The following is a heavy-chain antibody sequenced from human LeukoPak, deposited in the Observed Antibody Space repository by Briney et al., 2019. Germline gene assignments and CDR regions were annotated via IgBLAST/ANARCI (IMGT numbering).Heavy chain of an antibody. V-gene: IGHV4-59*01. Sequence: PSETLSLTCTVSGGSISSYYWSWIRQPPGKGLEWIGYIYYSGSTNYNPSLKSRVTISVDTSKNQFSLKLSSVTAADTAVYYCARLKYYYDSSGHAPSWFDYWGQGTLVTVSS. CDR2: IYYSGST. CDR3: ARLKYYYDSSGHAPSWFDY. J-gene: IGHJ4*02. CDR1: GGSISSYY. D-gene: IGHD3-22*01.